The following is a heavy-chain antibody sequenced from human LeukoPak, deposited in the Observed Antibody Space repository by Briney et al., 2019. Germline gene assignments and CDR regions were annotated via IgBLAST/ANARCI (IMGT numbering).Heavy chain of an antibody. CDR2: ISAYNDNT. V-gene: IGHV1-18*01. D-gene: IGHD2-15*01. CDR3: ARERGLGGEYCSGGSCYSTRGPFDY. J-gene: IGHJ4*02. CDR1: GYTFTSYG. Sequence: GASVKVSCKASGYTFTSYGISWVRQAPGQGLEWMGWISAYNDNTNYAQKLQGRVTMTTDTSTSTAYMELRSLRSDDTAVYYCARERGLGGEYCSGGSCYSTRGPFDYWGQGTLVTVSS.